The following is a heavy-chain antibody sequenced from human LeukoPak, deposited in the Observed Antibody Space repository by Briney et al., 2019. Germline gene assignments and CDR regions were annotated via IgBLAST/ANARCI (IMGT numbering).Heavy chain of an antibody. CDR3: ASAYGWVY. Sequence: GGSLRLSCAASGFTFSMYVMSWVRQAPGKGLEWVSSISSSSSYIYYADSVKGRFTISRDNAKNSLYLQMNSLRAEDTAVYYCASAYGWVYWGQGTLVTVSS. CDR2: ISSSSSYI. D-gene: IGHD3-10*01. J-gene: IGHJ4*02. CDR1: GFTFSMYV. V-gene: IGHV3-21*01.